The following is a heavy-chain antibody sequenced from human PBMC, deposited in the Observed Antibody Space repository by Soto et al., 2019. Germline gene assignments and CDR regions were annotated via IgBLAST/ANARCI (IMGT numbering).Heavy chain of an antibody. D-gene: IGHD2-8*01. J-gene: IGHJ6*02. CDR2: IYSGGST. CDR1: GFTVSSNY. CDR3: ARERRTNGVFTYYYFGMDV. V-gene: IGHV3-53*01. Sequence: GGSLRLSCAASGFTVSSNYMSWVRQAPGKGLEWVSVIYSGGSTYYADSVKGRFTISRDNSKNTLYLQMNSLRAEDTAVYYCARERRTNGVFTYYYFGMDVWGQGT.